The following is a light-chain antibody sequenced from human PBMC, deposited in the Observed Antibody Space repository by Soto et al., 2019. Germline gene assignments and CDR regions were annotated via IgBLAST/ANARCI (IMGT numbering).Light chain of an antibody. CDR2: EVS. CDR1: SSDVGGYNY. J-gene: IGLJ1*01. V-gene: IGLV2-14*01. Sequence: ALTQPASVSGSPGQSITISCTGTSSDVGGYNYVSWYQQHPGRAPKLMIYEVSNRPSGVSDRFSGSKSGNTASLTIYGLQAEDEADYYCSSYTSASTLVFGTGTKVTVL. CDR3: SSYTSASTLV.